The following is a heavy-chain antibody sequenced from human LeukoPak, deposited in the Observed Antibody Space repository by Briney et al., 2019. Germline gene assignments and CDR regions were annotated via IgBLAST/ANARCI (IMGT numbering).Heavy chain of an antibody. V-gene: IGHV4-34*01. CDR2: INHSGST. J-gene: IGHJ5*02. Sequence: SETLSLTCAVYGGSFSGYYWSWIRQPPGKGLEWIGEINHSGSTNYNPSLKSRVTISVDTSKNQFSLKLSSVTAADTAVYYCARGLRNSLGYCRSTSCLGWFDPWGQGTLVTVSS. CDR3: ARGLRNSLGYCRSTSCLGWFDP. D-gene: IGHD2-2*01. CDR1: GGSFSGYY.